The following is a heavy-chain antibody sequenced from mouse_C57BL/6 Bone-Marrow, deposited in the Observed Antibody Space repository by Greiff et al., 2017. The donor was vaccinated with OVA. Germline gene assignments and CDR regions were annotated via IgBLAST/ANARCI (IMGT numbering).Heavy chain of an antibody. V-gene: IGHV5-17*01. CDR1: GFTFSDYG. CDR2: ISSGSSTI. J-gene: IGHJ2*01. CDR3: ARSDYDYFDY. D-gene: IGHD2-4*01. Sequence: EVQLLESGGGLVKPGGSLKLSCAASGFTFSDYGMHWVRQAPEKGLEWVAYISSGSSTIYYADTVKGRFTISRDNAKNTLFLQMTSLRSEDTAMYYCARSDYDYFDYGGQGTTLTVSS.